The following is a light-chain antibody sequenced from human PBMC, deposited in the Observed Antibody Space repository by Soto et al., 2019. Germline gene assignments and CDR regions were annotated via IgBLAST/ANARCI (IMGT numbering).Light chain of an antibody. CDR2: DVT. J-gene: IGLJ3*02. CDR1: SSDIGAYNY. Sequence: QSVLTQPASVSGSPGQSITISCTGSSSDIGAYNYVSWYQQHPGKAPKLMIYDVTNRPSGLSNRFSGSKSGSTASLTISGLQAEDEADYYCSSYTSSRIRVFGGGTQLTVL. CDR3: SSYTSSRIRV. V-gene: IGLV2-14*01.